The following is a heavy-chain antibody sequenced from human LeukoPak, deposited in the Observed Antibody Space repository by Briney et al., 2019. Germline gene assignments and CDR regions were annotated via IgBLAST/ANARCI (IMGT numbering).Heavy chain of an antibody. Sequence: PGGSLRLSCAASGFTFSSYAMSWVRQAPGKGLEWVSAISGSGGSTYYADSVKGRFTISRDNSKSTLYLQMNSLRAEDTAVYYCAKDLVPYYYDSSGGNPWYYFDYWGQGTLVTVSS. V-gene: IGHV3-23*01. J-gene: IGHJ4*02. CDR1: GFTFSSYA. CDR3: AKDLVPYYYDSSGGNPWYYFDY. D-gene: IGHD3-22*01. CDR2: ISGSGGST.